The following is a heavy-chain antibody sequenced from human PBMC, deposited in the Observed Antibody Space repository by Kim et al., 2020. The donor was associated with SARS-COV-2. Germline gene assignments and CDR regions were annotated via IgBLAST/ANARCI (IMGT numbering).Heavy chain of an antibody. J-gene: IGHJ4*02. CDR2: IYYSGST. CDR3: ASLGEDIKYKVAGTDY. Sequence: SETLSLTCTVSGGSISSSSYYWGWIRQPPGKGLEWIGSIYYSGSTYYNPSLKSRVTISVDTSKNQFSLKLSSVTAADTAVYYCASLGEDIKYKVAGTDYWGQGTLVTVSS. D-gene: IGHD6-19*01. V-gene: IGHV4-39*01. CDR1: GGSISSSSYY.